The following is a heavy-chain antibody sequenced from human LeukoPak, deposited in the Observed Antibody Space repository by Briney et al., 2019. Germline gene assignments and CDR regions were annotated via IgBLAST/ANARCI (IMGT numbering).Heavy chain of an antibody. Sequence: ASVKVSRKASGYTFTSYDINWVRQATGQGLEWMGWMNPNSGNTGYAQKFQGRVTMTRNTSISTAYMELSSLRSEDTAVYYCARNGGSYNWNYGGYYYYYMDVWGKGTTVTVSS. CDR2: MNPNSGNT. J-gene: IGHJ6*03. V-gene: IGHV1-8*01. CDR3: ARNGGSYNWNYGGYYYYYMDV. CDR1: GYTFTSYD. D-gene: IGHD1-7*01.